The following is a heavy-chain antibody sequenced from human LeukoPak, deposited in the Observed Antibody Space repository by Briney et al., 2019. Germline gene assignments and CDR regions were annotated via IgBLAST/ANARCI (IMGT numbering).Heavy chain of an antibody. CDR2: INPVDGHT. CDR3: ARVDAASGSHFWDY. V-gene: IGHV1-46*01. J-gene: IGHJ4*02. CDR1: GYTFTSHY. D-gene: IGHD3-3*02. Sequence: ASVKVSCKTSGYTFTSHYMHWVRQAPGQGLEWMGIINPVDGHTIYAQNFQGRVTMTRDTSTTTVYMDLSSLRSEDTAVYYCARVDAASGSHFWDYWGQGTLVIVSS.